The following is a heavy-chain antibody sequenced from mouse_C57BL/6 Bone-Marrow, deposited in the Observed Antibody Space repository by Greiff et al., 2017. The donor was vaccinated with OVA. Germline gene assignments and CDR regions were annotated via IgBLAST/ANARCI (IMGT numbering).Heavy chain of an antibody. CDR2: ISSGGSYT. J-gene: IGHJ2*01. Sequence: EVQGVESGGDLVKPGGSLKLSCAASGFTFSSYGMSWVRQTPDKRLEWVATISSGGSYTYYPDSVKGRFTISRDNAKNTLYLQMSSLKSEDTAMYYCARQGYDYDDDYWGQGTTLTVSS. D-gene: IGHD2-4*01. CDR1: GFTFSSYG. V-gene: IGHV5-6*01. CDR3: ARQGYDYDDDY.